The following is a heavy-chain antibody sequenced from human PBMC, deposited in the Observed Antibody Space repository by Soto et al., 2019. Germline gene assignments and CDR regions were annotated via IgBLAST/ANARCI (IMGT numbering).Heavy chain of an antibody. J-gene: IGHJ4*02. CDR3: ASGRSLQLTPNSYHVDH. D-gene: IGHD5-12*01. CDR2: IIPIFGTA. CDR1: GGTFSSYA. V-gene: IGHV1-69*01. Sequence: VKVPCNASGGTFSSYASSWLLQPPAQELEWMGVIIPIFGTANYAEKFQGRVTITADESTSTAYMELSSLRSEDTAMYYCASGRSLQLTPNSYHVDHWGQGTLVTVSS.